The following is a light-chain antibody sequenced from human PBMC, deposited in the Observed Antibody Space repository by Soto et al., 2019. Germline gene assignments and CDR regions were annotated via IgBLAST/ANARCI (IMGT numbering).Light chain of an antibody. CDR1: SGSIASNY. Sequence: NFMLTQPHSVSESPGKTVTISCTGSSGSIASNYVQWYQQRPGSAPTTVIYEDNKRPSGVPDRFSGSIDRSSNSASLIISGLKTEDEDDYYCQSHDSSNVVFGGGTKLTVL. CDR2: EDN. CDR3: QSHDSSNVV. V-gene: IGLV6-57*02. J-gene: IGLJ2*01.